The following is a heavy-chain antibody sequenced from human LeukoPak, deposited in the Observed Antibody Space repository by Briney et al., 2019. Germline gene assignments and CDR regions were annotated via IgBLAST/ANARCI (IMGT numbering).Heavy chain of an antibody. Sequence: KTSETLSLTCALYGGSFRGYDWHWIRQPPGKGLEWIGEIHHSGSTNYNPSLKSRVTMSLDTSKNQFSLKLSSVTAADAAVYYCARGVSDGSYFAYWGQGTLVTVSS. D-gene: IGHD1-26*01. CDR2: IHHSGST. V-gene: IGHV4-34*01. J-gene: IGHJ4*02. CDR3: ARGVSDGSYFAY. CDR1: GGSFRGYD.